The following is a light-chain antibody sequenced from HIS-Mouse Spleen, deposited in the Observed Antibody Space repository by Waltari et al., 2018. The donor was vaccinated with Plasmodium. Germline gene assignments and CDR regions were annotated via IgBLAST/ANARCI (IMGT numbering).Light chain of an antibody. CDR1: ALLQKY. CDR2: EDS. V-gene: IGLV3-10*01. J-gene: IGLJ3*02. Sequence: SYELTQPPSVYVSLGQTARLTCSGDALLQKYAFRYQQTSGQAPVLLIYEDSKPPSGIPERFSGSSSGTMATLTTSGAQVEDEADYYCYSTDSSGNHRVFGGGTKLTVL. CDR3: YSTDSSGNHRV.